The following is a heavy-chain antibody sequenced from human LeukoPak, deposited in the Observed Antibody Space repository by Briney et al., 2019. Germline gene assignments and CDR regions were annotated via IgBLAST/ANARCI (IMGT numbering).Heavy chain of an antibody. CDR2: ISAYNGNT. CDR1: GYTFTSYG. CDR3: ARDYYGSGSYYRFDY. Sequence: ASVKVSCKASGYTFTSYGISWLRQAPGQGLEGRGWISAYNGNTNYAQKLQGRVTMTTDTSTSTAYMELRSLRSDDTAVYYCARDYYGSGSYYRFDYWGQGTLVTVSS. D-gene: IGHD3-10*01. V-gene: IGHV1-18*01. J-gene: IGHJ4*02.